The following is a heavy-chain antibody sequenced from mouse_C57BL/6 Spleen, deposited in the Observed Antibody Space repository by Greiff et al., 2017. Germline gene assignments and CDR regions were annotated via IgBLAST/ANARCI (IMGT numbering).Heavy chain of an antibody. CDR1: GFTFSDYG. CDR3: AGMGYYYGSSYGAMDY. J-gene: IGHJ4*01. CDR2: ISSGSSTI. V-gene: IGHV5-17*01. D-gene: IGHD1-1*01. Sequence: DVKLVESGGGLVKPGGSLKLSCAASGFTFSDYGMHWVRQAPEKGLEWVAYISSGSSTIYYADTVKGRFTISRDNAKNTLFLQMTSLRSEDTAMYYCAGMGYYYGSSYGAMDYWGQGTSVTVSS.